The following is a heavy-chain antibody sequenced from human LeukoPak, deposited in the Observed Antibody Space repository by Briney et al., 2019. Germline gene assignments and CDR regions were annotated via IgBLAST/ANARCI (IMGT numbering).Heavy chain of an antibody. CDR1: GGSFSGYY. J-gene: IGHJ4*02. D-gene: IGHD1-26*01. CDR2: INHSGST. V-gene: IGHV4-34*01. CDR3: ARDRLASDSGFDY. Sequence: SETLSLTCAVYGGSFSGYYWSWIRQPPGKGLEWIGEINHSGSTNYNPSLKSRVTISVDTSKNQFSLKLSSVTAADTAVYYCARDRLASDSGFDYWGQGTLVTVSS.